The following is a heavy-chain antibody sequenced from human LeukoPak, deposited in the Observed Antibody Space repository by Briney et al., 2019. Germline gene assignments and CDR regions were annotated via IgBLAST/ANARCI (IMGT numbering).Heavy chain of an antibody. V-gene: IGHV3-23*01. Sequence: GGSLRLSCAASGFTFSSYAMSWVRQAPGKGLEWVSAISGSGGSTYYADSVKGRFTISRDNSKNTLYLQMNSLRAEDTAVYYCAKVGDDSWSGYPGYYYYMDVWGKGTTVTVSS. D-gene: IGHD3-3*01. CDR1: GFTFSSYA. CDR2: ISGSGGST. CDR3: AKVGDDSWSGYPGYYYYMDV. J-gene: IGHJ6*03.